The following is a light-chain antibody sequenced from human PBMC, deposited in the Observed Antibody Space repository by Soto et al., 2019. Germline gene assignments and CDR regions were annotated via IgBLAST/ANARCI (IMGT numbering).Light chain of an antibody. CDR3: SAYTSTSTLV. J-gene: IGLJ3*02. Sequence: QSALTQPASVSGSPGQSITISCTGTGSDVGGYNYVSWYQQHPGKAPKYIIYEVTKRPSGVSNRFSGSKSGNTASLTISGLQAEDEGDYYCSAYTSTSTLVFGGGTKLTVL. V-gene: IGLV2-14*01. CDR1: GSDVGGYNY. CDR2: EVT.